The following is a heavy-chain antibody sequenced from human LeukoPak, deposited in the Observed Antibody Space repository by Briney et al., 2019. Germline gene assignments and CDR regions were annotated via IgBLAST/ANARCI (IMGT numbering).Heavy chain of an antibody. V-gene: IGHV3-7*01. J-gene: IGHJ4*02. CDR1: GFTFSNYW. D-gene: IGHD5-18*01. CDR3: VRGGYSYSC. CDR2: IKEDGSEK. Sequence: GGSLRLSCAASGFTFSNYWMSWIRQAPGKGLEWVANIKEDGSEKYYVDFVKGRFTISRDNAKSSLYLQMNSLRAEDTAVYYCVRGGYSYSCWGQGTLVTVSS.